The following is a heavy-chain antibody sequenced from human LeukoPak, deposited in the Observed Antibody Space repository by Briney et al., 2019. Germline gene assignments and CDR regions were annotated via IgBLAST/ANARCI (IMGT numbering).Heavy chain of an antibody. Sequence: QSGGSLRLSCAASGFTFSSYAMSWVRQAPGKGLEWVSAISGSGGSTYYADSVKGRFTISRDNSKNTLYLQMNSLRAEDTAVYYCAKVGYCSSTSCYTVAYFDYWGQGTLVTVSS. CDR3: AKVGYCSSTSCYTVAYFDY. J-gene: IGHJ4*02. CDR1: GFTFSSYA. V-gene: IGHV3-23*01. CDR2: ISGSGGST. D-gene: IGHD2-2*02.